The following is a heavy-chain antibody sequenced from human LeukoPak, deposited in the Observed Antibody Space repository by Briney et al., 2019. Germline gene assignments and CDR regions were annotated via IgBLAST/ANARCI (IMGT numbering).Heavy chain of an antibody. CDR1: GFSFSSYA. V-gene: IGHV3-13*01. CDR2: IGSNAKT. CDR3: ARAQRGWYYYGMDV. D-gene: IGHD2-15*01. Sequence: GGSLRLSCAASGFSFSSYAMSWVRQAPGKGLEWVSSIGSNAKTYYAGSVKGRFTVSRENAKNSLYLQMNNLRVGDTAVYYCARAQRGWYYYGMDVWGQGTTVTVS. J-gene: IGHJ6*02.